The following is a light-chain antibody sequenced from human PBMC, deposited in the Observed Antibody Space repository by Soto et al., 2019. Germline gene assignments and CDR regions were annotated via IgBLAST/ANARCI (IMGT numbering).Light chain of an antibody. J-gene: IGKJ4*01. CDR3: QQRSNWQGAT. CDR2: DAS. CDR1: QSVSSY. V-gene: IGKV3-11*01. Sequence: EIVVTQSPATLSLSPGERATLSCRASQSVSSYLVWYQQKPGQAPRLLIYDASNRATGIPARFSGSGSGTDFTLTISSLEPEDCAVYYCQQRSNWQGATFGGGTKVEIK.